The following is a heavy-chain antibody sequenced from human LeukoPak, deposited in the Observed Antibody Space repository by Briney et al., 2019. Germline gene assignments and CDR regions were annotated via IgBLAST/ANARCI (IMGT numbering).Heavy chain of an antibody. V-gene: IGHV3-30-3*01. CDR1: GFTLSSYA. CDR3: AVIVVVPAAIWFDY. Sequence: GGSLRLSCAASGFTLSSYAMHWVRQAPGKGLEWVAVISYDGSNKYYADSVKGRFTISRDNSKNTLYLQMNSLGAEDTAVYYSAVIVVVPAAIWFDYWGQGTLVTVSS. J-gene: IGHJ4*02. D-gene: IGHD2-2*02. CDR2: ISYDGSNK.